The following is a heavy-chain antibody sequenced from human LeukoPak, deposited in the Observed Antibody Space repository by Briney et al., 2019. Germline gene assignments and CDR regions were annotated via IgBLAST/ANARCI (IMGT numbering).Heavy chain of an antibody. V-gene: IGHV4-39*07. Sequence: SETLSLTCTVSGGSISINSYYWGWIRQPPGKGLEWNASIYYSGSTYYNPSLKSRVTISVDTSKNQFSLKLSSVTAADTAVYYCARSLNCSSTRCYLLSGFDPWGHGTLVTVSS. CDR1: GGSISINSYY. J-gene: IGHJ5*02. CDR3: ARSLNCSSTRCYLLSGFDP. D-gene: IGHD2-2*01. CDR2: IYYSGST.